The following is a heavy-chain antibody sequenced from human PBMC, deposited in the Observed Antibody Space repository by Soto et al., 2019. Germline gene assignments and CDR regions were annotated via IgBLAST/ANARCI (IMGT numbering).Heavy chain of an antibody. CDR1: GGSISSYY. CDR2: IYTSGST. V-gene: IGHV4-4*07. J-gene: IGHJ6*02. D-gene: IGHD3-10*01. Sequence: WKTLSLTCTVSGGSISSYYWIWIRQPAGKGLEWIGRIYTSGSTNYKPSLKSRVTMSVDTSKNQFSLKLSSVTAADKAVHYCESDRYYVSGSDSYYYGMDVWGQGTTVTVSS. CDR3: ESDRYYVSGSDSYYYGMDV.